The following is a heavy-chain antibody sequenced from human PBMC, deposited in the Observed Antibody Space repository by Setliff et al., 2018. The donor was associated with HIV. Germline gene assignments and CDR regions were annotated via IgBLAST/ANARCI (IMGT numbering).Heavy chain of an antibody. CDR3: ARAGVYYDSSGYCIDY. CDR2: INWNGGST. J-gene: IGHJ4*02. CDR1: GFTFEDYG. Sequence: PGGSLRLSCAVSGFTFEDYGMSWVRQAPGKGLEWVSGINWNGGSTGYVDSVKGRFTISRDNAKNSLYLQMNSLRAEDMAVYYCARAGVYYDSSGYCIDYWGQGTLVTVSS. D-gene: IGHD3-22*01. V-gene: IGHV3-20*04.